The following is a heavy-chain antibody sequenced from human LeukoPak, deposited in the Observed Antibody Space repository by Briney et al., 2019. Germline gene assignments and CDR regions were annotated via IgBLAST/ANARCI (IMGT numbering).Heavy chain of an antibody. Sequence: SETLSLTCAVYGGSFSGYYWSWIRQPPGKGLEWIGSIYYSGSTYYNPSLKSRVTISVDTSKNQFSLKLSSVTAADTAVYYCARRVGWYFDLWGRGTLVTVSS. J-gene: IGHJ2*01. CDR1: GGSFSGYY. CDR3: ARRVGWYFDL. D-gene: IGHD5/OR15-5a*01. CDR2: IYYSGST. V-gene: IGHV4-34*01.